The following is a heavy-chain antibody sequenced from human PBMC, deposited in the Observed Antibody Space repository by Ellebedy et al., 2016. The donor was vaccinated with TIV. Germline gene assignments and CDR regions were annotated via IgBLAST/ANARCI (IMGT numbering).Heavy chain of an antibody. CDR2: ISSSSSYT. J-gene: IGHJ6*02. D-gene: IGHD6-13*01. CDR3: ASSTIAAAGTYYYYGMDV. Sequence: PGGSLRLSCAASGFTFSDYYMSWIRQAPGKGLEWVSYISSSSSYTNYADSVKGRFTISRDNAKNSLYLQMNSLRAEDTAVYYCASSTIAAAGTYYYYGMDVWGQGTTVTVSS. V-gene: IGHV3-11*06. CDR1: GFTFSDYY.